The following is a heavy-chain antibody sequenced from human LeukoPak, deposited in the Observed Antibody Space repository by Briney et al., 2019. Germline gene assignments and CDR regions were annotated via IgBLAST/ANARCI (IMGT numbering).Heavy chain of an antibody. V-gene: IGHV3-33*01. Sequence: GGSLRLSCAASGFTFSSYGMHWVRQAPGKGLEWVAVIWYDGSNKYYADSVKGRFTISRDNSKNTLYLQMNSLRAEDTAVYYCAREGIAAAGTGKYYFDYWGQGTLVTVSS. CDR3: AREGIAAAGTGKYYFDY. CDR2: IWYDGSNK. D-gene: IGHD6-13*01. CDR1: GFTFSSYG. J-gene: IGHJ4*02.